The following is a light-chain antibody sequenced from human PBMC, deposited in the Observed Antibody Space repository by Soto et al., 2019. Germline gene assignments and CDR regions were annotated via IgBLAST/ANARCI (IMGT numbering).Light chain of an antibody. CDR1: QSVNNNY. CDR3: QQYGTSPFT. V-gene: IGKV3-20*01. Sequence: EIVLTQSPGTLSLSPGEGATLSCRASQSVNNNYLAWYQQRPGQAPRLLIYGASSRPNGVPDRFFGSGSGTDFTLTISRLEPEDFAVFFCQQYGTSPFTSGPGTKVDIK. J-gene: IGKJ3*01. CDR2: GAS.